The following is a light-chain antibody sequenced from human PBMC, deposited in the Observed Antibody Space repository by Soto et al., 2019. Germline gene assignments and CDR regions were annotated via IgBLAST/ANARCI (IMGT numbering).Light chain of an antibody. CDR3: QSYDSSHQRVV. Sequence: NFMLTQPHSVSESPGKTVTISCTRSSGSIASHYVQWYQQRPGSAPTTVIYEDNQRPSGVPDRFSGSIDSSSNSASLPISGLMTEDVAGYYNQSYDSSHQRVVFGGRTQLTVL. CDR2: EDN. V-gene: IGLV6-57*04. CDR1: SGSIASHY. J-gene: IGLJ2*01.